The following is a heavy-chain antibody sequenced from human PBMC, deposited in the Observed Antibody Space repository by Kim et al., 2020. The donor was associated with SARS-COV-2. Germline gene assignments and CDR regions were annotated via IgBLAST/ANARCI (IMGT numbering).Heavy chain of an antibody. J-gene: IGHJ6*04. CDR2: ISANNGNT. CDR1: GYTFRSYG. V-gene: IGHV1-18*01. CDR3: ARGSGLDV. D-gene: IGHD3-10*01. Sequence: ASVKVSCKASGYTFRSYGITWVRQGPGQGLEWMGWISANNGNTNYAQKLQGRVTMTTDTSTTTAYMELRSLTSDDTAVYYCARGSGLDVWGKGTTVTVSS.